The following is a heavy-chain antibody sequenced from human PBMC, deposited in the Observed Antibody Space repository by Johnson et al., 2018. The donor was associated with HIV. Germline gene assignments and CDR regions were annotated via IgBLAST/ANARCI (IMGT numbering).Heavy chain of an antibody. CDR1: GFTFDNYA. CDR3: ARPQSYCTDGICYPFVLDI. J-gene: IGHJ3*02. Sequence: VKLVESGGGVVRPGGSLRLSCAASGFTFDNYAMTWVRQAPGKGLEWVSDINWNGGSTGYANSVKGRFTISRDNANNPLYLQMNSLRGEDTALYYCARPQSYCTDGICYPFVLDIWGQGTMVTVSS. D-gene: IGHD2-15*01. CDR2: INWNGGST. V-gene: IGHV3-20*04.